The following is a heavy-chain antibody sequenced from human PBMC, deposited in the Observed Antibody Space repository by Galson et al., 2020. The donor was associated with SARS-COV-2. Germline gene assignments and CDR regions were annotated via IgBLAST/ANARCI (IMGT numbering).Heavy chain of an antibody. V-gene: IGHV3-23*01. D-gene: IGHD3-22*01. J-gene: IGHJ3*02. CDR2: ISVRGGIT. Sequence: GGSLRLSGAASGFTFSSYAMSWVRQAPGKGLEGCAAISVRGGITYYADALKGRFTISRDNSKNTLYLQMNSLRAEDTAVYYCAKGTPGGISMIVVVITKWDAFDIWGQGTMVTVSS. CDR3: AKGTPGGISMIVVVITKWDAFDI. CDR1: GFTFSSYA.